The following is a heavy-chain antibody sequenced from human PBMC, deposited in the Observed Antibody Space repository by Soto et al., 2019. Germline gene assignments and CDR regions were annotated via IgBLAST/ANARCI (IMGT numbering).Heavy chain of an antibody. CDR2: IDTRGGSA. CDR1: GYTFTRYN. D-gene: IGHD3-10*01. Sequence: QAQLVQSGAEVKKPGASANISCKASGYTFTRYNIHWVRQAAGQGLEWMGIIDTRGGSADYTQRFQGRVTMTRDTSTGTVYMELSSLGSEDTAVYXXXRDLPRDLVRGSFDIWGQGTMVTVSS. J-gene: IGHJ3*02. V-gene: IGHV1-46*01. CDR3: XRDLPRDLVRGSFDI.